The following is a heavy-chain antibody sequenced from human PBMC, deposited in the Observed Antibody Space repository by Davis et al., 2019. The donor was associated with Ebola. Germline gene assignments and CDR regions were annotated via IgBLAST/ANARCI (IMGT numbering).Heavy chain of an antibody. CDR1: GASVRSYY. Sequence: MPSETLFLTCSVSGASVRSYYWSWIRQPPGKGLEWIGYTCYSGSTNYNPSLKSRLSISLDTSKNQMSLKLSSVTATDTALYFCARHSVTGNYDTFDVWGQGTMVTVSS. V-gene: IGHV4-59*08. J-gene: IGHJ3*01. CDR2: TCYSGST. D-gene: IGHD2-21*02. CDR3: ARHSVTGNYDTFDV.